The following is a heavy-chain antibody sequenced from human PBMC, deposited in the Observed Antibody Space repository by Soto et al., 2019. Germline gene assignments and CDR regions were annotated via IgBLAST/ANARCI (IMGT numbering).Heavy chain of an antibody. V-gene: IGHV3-33*01. D-gene: IGHD3-9*01. CDR3: ARDATSLRYFDWSLDY. CDR2: IWYDGSNK. Sequence: SLRLSCAASGFTFSSYGMHWVRQAPGKGLEWVAVIWYDGSNKYYADSVKGRFTISRDNSKNTLYLQMNSLRAEDTAVYYCARDATSLRYFDWSLDYWGQGTLVTVSS. J-gene: IGHJ4*02. CDR1: GFTFSSYG.